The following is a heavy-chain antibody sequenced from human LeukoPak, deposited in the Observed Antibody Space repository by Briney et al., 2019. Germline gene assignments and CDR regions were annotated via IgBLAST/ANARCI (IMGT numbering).Heavy chain of an antibody. CDR1: GYSITSSSW. V-gene: IGHV4-28*01. J-gene: IGHJ4*01. CDR2: IHYSGIT. Sequence: SDTLSLTCAVSGYSITSSSWWGWIRQPPGKGLEWIGNIHYSGITNYNSSLKSRVSISLDTSKNQFSLKMISVSTADTAVDFCAXXGWFHDXWGXGXXXXVSS. D-gene: IGHD6-19*01. CDR3: AXXGWFHDX.